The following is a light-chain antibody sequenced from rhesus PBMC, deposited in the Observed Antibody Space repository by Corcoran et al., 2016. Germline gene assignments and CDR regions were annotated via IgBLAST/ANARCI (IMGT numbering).Light chain of an antibody. CDR2: KAS. Sequence: DIQMTQSPSSLSASVGDTVTITCRASQSISSWLAWYQQKPGKAPKLQIYKASSLQSGVPSRYSGSGSGTDFTLTISSLQSEDFATYYCQQYSSSPFTFGPGTKLDIK. V-gene: IGKV1-22*01. CDR1: QSISSW. J-gene: IGKJ3*01. CDR3: QQYSSSPFT.